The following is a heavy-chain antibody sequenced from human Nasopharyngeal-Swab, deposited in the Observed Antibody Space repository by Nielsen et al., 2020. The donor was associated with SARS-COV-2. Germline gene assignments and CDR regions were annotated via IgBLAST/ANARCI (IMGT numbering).Heavy chain of an antibody. CDR2: INHSGST. Sequence: RQAPGKGLEWIGEINHSGSTNYNPSLKSRVTISVDTSKNQFSLKLSSVTAADTAVYYCARTLWIAVAGSRTYYYYYMDVWGKGTTVTVSS. V-gene: IGHV4-34*01. CDR3: ARTLWIAVAGSRTYYYYYMDV. D-gene: IGHD6-19*01. J-gene: IGHJ6*03.